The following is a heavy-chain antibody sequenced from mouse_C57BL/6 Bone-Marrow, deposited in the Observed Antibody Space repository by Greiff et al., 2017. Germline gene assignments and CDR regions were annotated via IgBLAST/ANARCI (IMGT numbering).Heavy chain of an antibody. D-gene: IGHD1-1*01. CDR3: ARPSYYYGSSYPFAY. CDR2: FHPYNDDT. V-gene: IGHV1-47*01. Sequence: QVQLQQSGAELVKPGASVKMSCKASGYTFTTYPIEWMKQNHGKSLEWIGNFHPYNDDTKYNEKFKGKATLTVEKSSGTVYLELSRLTSDDSAVYYCARPSYYYGSSYPFAYWGQGTLVTVSA. J-gene: IGHJ3*01. CDR1: GYTFTTYP.